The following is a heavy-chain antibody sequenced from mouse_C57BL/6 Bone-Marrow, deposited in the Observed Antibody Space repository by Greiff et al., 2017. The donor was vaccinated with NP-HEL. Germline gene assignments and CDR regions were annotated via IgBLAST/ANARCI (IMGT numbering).Heavy chain of an antibody. CDR2: IRNKANGYTT. D-gene: IGHD2-4*01. CDR1: GFTFTDYY. CDR3: ARSIYYDYADDPFYAMDY. Sequence: EVQLVESGGGLVQPGGSLSLSCAASGFTFTDYYMSWVRQPPGKALEWLVFIRNKANGYTTEYSASVKGRFTISRDNSQSIPYLQMNALRAEDSATYYCARSIYYDYADDPFYAMDYWGQGTSVTVSS. J-gene: IGHJ4*01. V-gene: IGHV7-3*01.